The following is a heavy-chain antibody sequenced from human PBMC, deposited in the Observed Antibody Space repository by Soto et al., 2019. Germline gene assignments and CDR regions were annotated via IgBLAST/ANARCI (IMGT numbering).Heavy chain of an antibody. CDR1: GFTFSNYV. CDR2: IAGNGGIL. D-gene: IGHD6-19*01. CDR3: ARRQFFSFDS. V-gene: IGHV3-23*01. J-gene: IGHJ4*02. Sequence: GGSLRLSCVAPGFTFSNYVMSWVRQAPGKGLECVAAIAGNGGILYYTDSVKGRFSISRDNSKNTLHLQMNSLRAEDTAVCYCARRQFFSFDSWGQGILVTVSS.